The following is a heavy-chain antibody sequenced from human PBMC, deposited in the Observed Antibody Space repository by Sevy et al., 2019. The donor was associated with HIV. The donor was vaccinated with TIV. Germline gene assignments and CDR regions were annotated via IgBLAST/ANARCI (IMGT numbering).Heavy chain of an antibody. V-gene: IGHV3-23*01. CDR1: GFIFNSYP. J-gene: IGHJ4*02. Sequence: GGSLRLSCAASGFIFNSYPISWVRQAPGKELEWVSSISASGGSIYYADSVKGRFTISRDNSKKTVDLQMNSLRAGDTAVYYCAREDSGYEYWGQGTLVTVSS. CDR3: AREDSGYEY. D-gene: IGHD5-12*01. CDR2: ISASGGSI.